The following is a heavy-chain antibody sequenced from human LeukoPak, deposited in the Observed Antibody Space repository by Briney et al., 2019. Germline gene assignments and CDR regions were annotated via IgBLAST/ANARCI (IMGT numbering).Heavy chain of an antibody. Sequence: PSETLSLTCTVSGGSISSYYWSWIRQPPGKGLEWIGYIYYSGSTNYNPSLKSRVTISVDTSKNQFSLKLSSVTAADTAVYYCARRYYYDSGDAFDIRGQGTMVTVSS. V-gene: IGHV4-59*01. J-gene: IGHJ3*02. CDR3: ARRYYYDSGDAFDI. D-gene: IGHD3-22*01. CDR1: GGSISSYY. CDR2: IYYSGST.